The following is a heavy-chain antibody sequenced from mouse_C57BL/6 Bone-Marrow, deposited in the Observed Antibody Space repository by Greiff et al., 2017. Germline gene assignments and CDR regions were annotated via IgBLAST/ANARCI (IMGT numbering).Heavy chain of an antibody. Sequence: EVTLVESGGGLVQSGRSLRLSCATSGFTFSDFYMEWVRQAPGKGLEWIAASRNKANDYTTEYSASVKGRFIVSRDTSQSILYLQMNALRAEDTAIYYCARDAGYGSSYEAMDYWGQGTSVTVSS. D-gene: IGHD1-1*01. V-gene: IGHV7-1*01. CDR1: GFTFSDFY. J-gene: IGHJ4*01. CDR3: ARDAGYGSSYEAMDY. CDR2: SRNKANDYTT.